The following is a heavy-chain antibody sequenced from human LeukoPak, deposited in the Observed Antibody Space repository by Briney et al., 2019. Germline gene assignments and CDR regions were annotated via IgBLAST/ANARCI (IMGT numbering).Heavy chain of an antibody. V-gene: IGHV3-21*01. D-gene: IGHD3-3*01. CDR2: ISSSSSSYI. CDR1: GFTFSSYS. CDR3: AREDYDFWSGYYSKVNFDY. J-gene: IGHJ4*02. Sequence: GGSLRLSCAASGFTFSSYSMNWVRQAPGKGLEWVSSISSSSSSYIYYADSVKGRFTISRDNAKNSLYLQMNSLRAEDTAVYYCAREDYDFWSGYYSKVNFDYWGQGTLVTVSS.